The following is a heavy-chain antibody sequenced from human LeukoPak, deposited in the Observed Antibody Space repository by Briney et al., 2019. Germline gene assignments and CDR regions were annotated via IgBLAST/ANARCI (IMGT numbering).Heavy chain of an antibody. Sequence: GGSLRLSCAASGFTFSSYAMHWVRQAPGKGLEWVAVISYDGSNKYYADSVKGRFTISRDNSKNTLYLQMNSLRAEDTAVYYCARSDYYGSGSCIDYWGQGTLVTVSS. J-gene: IGHJ4*02. V-gene: IGHV3-30*04. CDR2: ISYDGSNK. D-gene: IGHD3-10*01. CDR3: ARSDYYGSGSCIDY. CDR1: GFTFSSYA.